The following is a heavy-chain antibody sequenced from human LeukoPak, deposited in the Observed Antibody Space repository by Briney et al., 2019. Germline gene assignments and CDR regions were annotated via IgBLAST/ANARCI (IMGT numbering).Heavy chain of an antibody. D-gene: IGHD3-10*01. J-gene: IGHJ4*02. CDR2: IYYSGST. V-gene: IGHV4-31*03. CDR3: ARVVESGSGSYYFGY. CDR1: GGSISSGGYY. Sequence: PSQTLSLTCTVSGGSISSGGYYWSWIRQHPGKGLEWLGYIYYSGSTYYNPSLKSRVTISVDTSKNQFSLKLSSVTAAVTAVYYCARVVESGSGSYYFGYWGQGTLVTVSS.